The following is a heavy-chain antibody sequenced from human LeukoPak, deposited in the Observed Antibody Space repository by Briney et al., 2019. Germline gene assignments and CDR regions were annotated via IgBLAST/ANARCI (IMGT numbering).Heavy chain of an antibody. Sequence: ASVKVSCKASGYTFTSYGISWVRQAPGQGLEWMGIINPSGGSTSYAQKFQGRVTMTRDMSTSTVYMELSSLRSEDTAVYYCARGNGSGSYYNAYFDYWGQGTLVTVSS. J-gene: IGHJ4*02. V-gene: IGHV1-46*01. CDR2: INPSGGST. D-gene: IGHD3-10*01. CDR3: ARGNGSGSYYNAYFDY. CDR1: GYTFTSYG.